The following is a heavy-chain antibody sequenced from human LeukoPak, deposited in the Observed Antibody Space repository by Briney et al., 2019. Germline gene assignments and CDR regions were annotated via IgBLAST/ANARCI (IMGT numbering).Heavy chain of an antibody. V-gene: IGHV4-59*01. D-gene: IGHD6-13*01. Sequence: SETLSLTCTVSGGTISSYYWSWIRQPPGKGLEWIGYIYYSGSTNYNPSLKSRVTISVDTSKNQFSLKLSSVTAADTAVYYCARFPPSIAAAGISSYWGQGTLVTVSS. CDR2: IYYSGST. CDR1: GGTISSYY. CDR3: ARFPPSIAAAGISSY. J-gene: IGHJ4*02.